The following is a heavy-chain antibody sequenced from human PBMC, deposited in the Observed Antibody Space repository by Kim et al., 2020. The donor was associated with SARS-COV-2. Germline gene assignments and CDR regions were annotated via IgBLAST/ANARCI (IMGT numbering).Heavy chain of an antibody. CDR2: ISSSGSTI. J-gene: IGHJ6*02. CDR3: ARERGYGDYGDYYYYGMDV. V-gene: IGHV3-48*03. CDR1: GFTFSSYE. Sequence: GGSLRLSCAASGFTFSSYEMNWVRQAPGKGLEWVSYISSSGSTIYYADSVKGRFTISRDNAKNSLYLQMNSLRAEDTAVYYCARERGYGDYGDYYYYGMDVWGQGTTVTVSS. D-gene: IGHD4-17*01.